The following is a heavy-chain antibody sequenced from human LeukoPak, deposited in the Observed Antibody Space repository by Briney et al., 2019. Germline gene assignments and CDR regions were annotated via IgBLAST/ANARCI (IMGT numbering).Heavy chain of an antibody. Sequence: PSETLSLTCGVHGGSFSGFYWSWIRLPPGKGPEWIGQINHSGSANYNPSLRSRVTISVHMSKNQFSLNLRSVTAADTGVYYCASTYYDSGGFSPFDYWGQGSLVTVSS. V-gene: IGHV4-34*01. D-gene: IGHD3-22*01. CDR3: ASTYYDSGGFSPFDY. CDR2: INHSGSA. J-gene: IGHJ4*02. CDR1: GGSFSGFY.